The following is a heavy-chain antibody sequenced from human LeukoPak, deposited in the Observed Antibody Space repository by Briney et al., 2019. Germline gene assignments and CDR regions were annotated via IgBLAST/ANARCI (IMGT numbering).Heavy chain of an antibody. J-gene: IGHJ4*02. CDR1: GFTFSSDC. V-gene: IGHV3-7*03. CDR3: ATPLDYYDSSGYHQGGD. Sequence: GGSLRLSCAASGFTFSSDCMTWVRQAPGKGLEWVANIKEDGSKKNYVDSVKGRFTISRDNAKNSLYLQMNSLRAEDTAVYYCATPLDYYDSSGYHQGGDWGQGTLVTVSS. CDR2: IKEDGSKK. D-gene: IGHD3-22*01.